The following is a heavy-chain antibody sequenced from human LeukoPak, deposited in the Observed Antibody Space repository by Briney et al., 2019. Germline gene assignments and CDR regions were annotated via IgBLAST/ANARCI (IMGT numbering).Heavy chain of an antibody. J-gene: IGHJ5*02. CDR3: ARQGGYCSGGSCYPNWFDP. D-gene: IGHD2-15*01. CDR1: GGSISNYY. Sequence: SETLSLTCTVSGGSISNYYWSWIRQRPGKGLEWIGYIYYSGSTNYNPSLKNRVTISVDTSKNRFSLKLSSVTAADTAVYYCARQGGYCSGGSCYPNWFDPWGQGSLVTVSS. CDR2: IYYSGST. V-gene: IGHV4-59*08.